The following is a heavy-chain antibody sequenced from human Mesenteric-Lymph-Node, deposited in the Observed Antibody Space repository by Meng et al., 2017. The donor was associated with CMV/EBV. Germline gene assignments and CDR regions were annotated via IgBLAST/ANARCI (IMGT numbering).Heavy chain of an antibody. CDR2: ISYDESNQ. V-gene: IGHV3-30-3*01. CDR1: GFTFSNYA. CDR3: AKGLITGTTRGAFDI. Sequence: GGSLRPSCTAFGFTFSNYAMHWVRQAPGKGLEWVATISYDESNQYYTDSVKGRFTISRDNSKNTLYLQMNSLRAEDTAVYYCAKGLITGTTRGAFDIWGQGTMVTVSS. D-gene: IGHD1-7*01. J-gene: IGHJ3*02.